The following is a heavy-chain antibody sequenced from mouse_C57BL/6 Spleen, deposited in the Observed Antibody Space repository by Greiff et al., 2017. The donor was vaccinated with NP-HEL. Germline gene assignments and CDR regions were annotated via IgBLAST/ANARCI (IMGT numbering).Heavy chain of an antibody. V-gene: IGHV1-50*01. Sequence: QVQLQQPGAELVKPGASVKLSCKASGYTFTSYWMQWVKQRPGQGLEWIGEIDPSDSYTNYNQKFKGKATLTVDTSSSTAYMQLSSLTSEDSAVYYCARGPHEGFAYWGQGTLVTVSA. CDR1: GYTFTSYW. CDR3: ARGPHEGFAY. J-gene: IGHJ3*01. CDR2: IDPSDSYT.